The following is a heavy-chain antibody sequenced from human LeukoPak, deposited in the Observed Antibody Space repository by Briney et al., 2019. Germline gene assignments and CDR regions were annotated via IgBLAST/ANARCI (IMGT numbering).Heavy chain of an antibody. CDR3: ARGRGFGELFFPRRKYYMDV. Sequence: PSETLSLTCTVSGYSISSGYYWGWIRQPPGKGLEWIGEINHSGSTNYNPSLKSRVTISVDTSKNQFSLKLSSVTAADTAVYYCARGRGFGELFFPRRKYYMDVWGKGTTVTVSS. V-gene: IGHV4-38-2*02. CDR2: INHSGST. J-gene: IGHJ6*03. CDR1: GYSISSGYY. D-gene: IGHD3-10*01.